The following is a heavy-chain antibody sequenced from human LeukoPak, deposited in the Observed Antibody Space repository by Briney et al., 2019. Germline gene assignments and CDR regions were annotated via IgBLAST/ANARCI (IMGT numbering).Heavy chain of an antibody. CDR2: INPRGST. J-gene: IGHJ4*02. CDR3: ARRRLGYYFDY. D-gene: IGHD5-24*01. CDR1: VGSFSGYY. Sequence: SETLSLTCGVYVGSFSGYYWSWIRQPPGKGLEWIGEINPRGSTNYNPSLKSRVTLSADTSKNQFSLTLNSVTAADTAVYYCARRRLGYYFDYWGQGTLVTVSS. V-gene: IGHV4-34*01.